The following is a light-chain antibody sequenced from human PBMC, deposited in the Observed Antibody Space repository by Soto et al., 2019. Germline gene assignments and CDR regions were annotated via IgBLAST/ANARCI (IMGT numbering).Light chain of an antibody. Sequence: EIVLTQSPGTLSLSPGERATLSCRASQSVSSSYIAWYQQKPGQAPRLLIYGASSRATVIPDRFSGSGSGTDFTLTITRLEPEDFAVYYCQQYGSSSFTFGPGTKVDIK. V-gene: IGKV3-20*01. CDR1: QSVSSSY. J-gene: IGKJ3*01. CDR2: GAS. CDR3: QQYGSSSFT.